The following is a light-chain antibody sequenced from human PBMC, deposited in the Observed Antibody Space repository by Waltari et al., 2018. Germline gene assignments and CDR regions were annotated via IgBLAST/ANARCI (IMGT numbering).Light chain of an antibody. CDR1: GSNPGAGYD. V-gene: IGLV1-40*01. CDR3: QSYDTSLSVV. J-gene: IGLJ2*01. CDR2: GTS. Sequence: QSVLTQPPSVSGAPGQRVHISCTGRGSNPGAGYDVHWYQQHPGKAPKLLIYGTSTRPPGVPDRFFGSQSGTSASLAITALQAENEAEYYCQSYDTSLSVVFGGGTKLTVL.